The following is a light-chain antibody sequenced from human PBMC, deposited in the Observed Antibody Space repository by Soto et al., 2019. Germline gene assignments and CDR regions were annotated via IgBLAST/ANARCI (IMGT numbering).Light chain of an antibody. Sequence: QSALTQPASVSGSPGQSITISCTGTSSDVGAYNYVSWYQQHPGKAPKLMIFEVSDRPSGVSNRFSGSKSGNTASLTISGLEADDEADYYCSSYTSSSTLVFGGGTKLPV. J-gene: IGLJ2*01. CDR1: SSDVGAYNY. V-gene: IGLV2-14*01. CDR2: EVS. CDR3: SSYTSSSTLV.